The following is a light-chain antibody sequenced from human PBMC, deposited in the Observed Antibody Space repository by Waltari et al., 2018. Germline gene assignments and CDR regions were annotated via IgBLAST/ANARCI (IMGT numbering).Light chain of an antibody. J-gene: IGKJ3*01. V-gene: IGKV4-1*01. CDR3: QQYYSTPFT. CDR2: WAS. CDR1: QSALYSSNNKNY. Sequence: DIVMTQSPDSLAVSLGERATINCKSSQSALYSSNNKNYLAWYQPKPGQPPKLLIYWASTRESGVPDRFSGSGSGTDFTLTISSLQAEDVAVYYCQQYYSTPFTFGPGTKVDIK.